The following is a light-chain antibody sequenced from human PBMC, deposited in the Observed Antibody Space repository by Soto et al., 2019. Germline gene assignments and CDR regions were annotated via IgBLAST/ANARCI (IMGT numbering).Light chain of an antibody. CDR2: AAS. V-gene: IGKV1-39*01. Sequence: IPMTQCPSTLDGSXGDRVSISCRASQTISSFLAWYQQKPGKAPKLXXYAASSLQSGVPSSFSGSGSATDFTRTISSLQPDDSATYYGQQSYSTPQTFGQGTKVDIK. CDR1: QTISSF. CDR3: QQSYSTPQT. J-gene: IGKJ1*01.